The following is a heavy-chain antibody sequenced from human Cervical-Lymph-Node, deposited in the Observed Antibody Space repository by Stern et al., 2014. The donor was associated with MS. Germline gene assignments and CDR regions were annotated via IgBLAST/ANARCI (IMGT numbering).Heavy chain of an antibody. J-gene: IGHJ4*02. CDR1: GDSISSYY. V-gene: IGHV4-59*12. CDR2: IHYIGTT. Sequence: VHLVESGPGLVKPSETLSLSCTVSGDSISSYYWSWIRQSPGKGLEWIGNIHYIGTTNYNPSLKSRVTISLDTSRTHFSMNLTSATAADTAIYYCARDNYISPRVLGYWGRGTLVTVSS. D-gene: IGHD3-3*01. CDR3: ARDNYISPRVLGY.